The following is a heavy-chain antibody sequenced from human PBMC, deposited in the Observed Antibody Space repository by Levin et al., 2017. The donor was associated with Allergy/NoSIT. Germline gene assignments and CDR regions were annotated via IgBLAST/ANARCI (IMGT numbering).Heavy chain of an antibody. Sequence: GESLKISCAASGFTFSDYYMNWIRQAPGKGLECIAYISGSGSTTYYADSVKGRFTISRDNAKNSLYLQMNSLRAEDTAVYYCATRSRAFYFRPWGQGTLVTVSS. CDR1: GFTFSDYY. J-gene: IGHJ5*02. CDR3: ATRSRAFYFRP. D-gene: IGHD3-22*01. V-gene: IGHV3-11*01. CDR2: ISGSGSTT.